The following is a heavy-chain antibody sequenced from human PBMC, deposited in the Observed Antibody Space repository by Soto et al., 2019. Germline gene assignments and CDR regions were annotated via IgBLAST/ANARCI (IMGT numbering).Heavy chain of an antibody. CDR3: AKRLFAIVVVGGYDI. D-gene: IGHD5-12*01. V-gene: IGHV3-23*01. Sequence: GGSLRLSCVGSGLTFSSYAMGWVRQAPGKGLEWVSGIDGTGTSTYYAESVKGRFTISRDNSKNTLYLQMNSLRVEDTAVYYCAKRLFAIVVVGGYDIWGQGTMVTVSS. CDR2: IDGTGTST. J-gene: IGHJ3*02. CDR1: GLTFSSYA.